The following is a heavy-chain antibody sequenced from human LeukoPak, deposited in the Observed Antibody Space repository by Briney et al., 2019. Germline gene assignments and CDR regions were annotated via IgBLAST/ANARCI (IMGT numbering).Heavy chain of an antibody. V-gene: IGHV4-34*01. CDR3: ARRRGWYYFDY. CDR1: GGSFSGYY. CDR2: INHSGST. D-gene: IGHD6-19*01. J-gene: IGHJ4*02. Sequence: SETLSLTCAVYGGSFSGYYWSWIRQPPGKGLEWIGEINHSGSTNYNPFLKSRVTISVDTSKNQFSLKLSSVTAADTAVYYCARRRGWYYFDYWGQGTLVTVSS.